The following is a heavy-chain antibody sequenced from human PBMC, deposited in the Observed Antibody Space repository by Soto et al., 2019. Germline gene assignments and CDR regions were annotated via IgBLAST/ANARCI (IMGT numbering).Heavy chain of an antibody. CDR1: EFTFSKYW. Sequence: GGSLRLSCVGSEFTFSKYWMHWVRQAPGKGLVWVSRINMDGTKTSYADSVKGRFTVSRDNANNTLYLQWSSLKASDTAMYYCARGYCTTTICDPWFDPWGQGTLVTVSS. D-gene: IGHD2-2*01. CDR2: INMDGTKT. CDR3: ARGYCTTTICDPWFDP. J-gene: IGHJ5*02. V-gene: IGHV3-74*01.